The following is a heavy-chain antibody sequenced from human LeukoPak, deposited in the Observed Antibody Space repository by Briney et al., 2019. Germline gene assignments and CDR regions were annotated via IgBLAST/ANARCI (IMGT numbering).Heavy chain of an antibody. V-gene: IGHV4-30-2*01. CDR2: IYHTGST. D-gene: IGHD6-19*01. J-gene: IGHJ4*02. Sequence: SETLSLTCAVSGDSISSGGYSWSWIRQPPGKGLEYIGYIYHTGSTYCSPSLKSRVTISIDTSRNQFSLKLTSVTAADTAVYFCARETRAVADPRFDYWGQGTLVTVSS. CDR1: GDSISSGGYS. CDR3: ARETRAVADPRFDY.